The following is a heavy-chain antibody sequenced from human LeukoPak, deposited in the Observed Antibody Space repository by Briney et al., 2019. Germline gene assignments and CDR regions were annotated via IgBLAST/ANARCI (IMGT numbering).Heavy chain of an antibody. J-gene: IGHJ4*02. CDR1: GVSISSYY. CDR3: ARVSGYSYGYFDY. V-gene: IGHV4-59*01. CDR2: IYYSGST. Sequence: PSETLSLTCTVSGVSISSYYWSWIRQPPGKGLEWIGYIYYSGSTNYNPSLKSRVTISVDTSKNQFSLKLSSVTAADTAVYYCARVSGYSYGYFDYWGQGTLVTVSS. D-gene: IGHD5-18*01.